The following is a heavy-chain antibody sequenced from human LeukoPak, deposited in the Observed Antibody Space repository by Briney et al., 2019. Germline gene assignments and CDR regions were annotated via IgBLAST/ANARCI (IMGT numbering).Heavy chain of an antibody. D-gene: IGHD2-2*01. CDR1: GFTFSTYW. CDR2: IRQIDSKK. J-gene: IGHJ4*02. V-gene: IGHV3-7*03. Sequence: GGSLRLSCAASGFTFSTYWMTWVRQAPGKGWGWVAKIRQIDSKKHYGDSVKGRFTISRDNAKNSLYLQMNSLRAEDTALYYCATSGYCTTTRCDWGLVYDYWGQGTLVTVSS. CDR3: ATSGYCTTTRCDWGLVYDY.